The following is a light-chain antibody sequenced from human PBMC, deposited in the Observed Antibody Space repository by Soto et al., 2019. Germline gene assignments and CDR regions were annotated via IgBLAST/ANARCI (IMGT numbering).Light chain of an antibody. CDR3: QKYNSAPWT. J-gene: IGKJ1*01. Sequence: DIQMTQSPSSLSASVGDRVTITCRAIQGISNYLAWYQQKPGKVPKLLIYAASTLQSGVPSRFSGSGSGTDFTLTISSLQPEDVATYYCQKYNSAPWTFGQWTKVEIK. CDR2: AAS. V-gene: IGKV1-27*01. CDR1: QGISNY.